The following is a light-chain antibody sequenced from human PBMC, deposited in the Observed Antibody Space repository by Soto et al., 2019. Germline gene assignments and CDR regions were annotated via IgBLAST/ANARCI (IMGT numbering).Light chain of an antibody. CDR2: GNS. V-gene: IGLV1-40*01. CDR3: QSYDSSLSGYV. Sequence: SVLTQPPSVSGAPGQRVTISCTGSSSNIGAGYDVHWYQQLPGTAPKLLIYGNSNRPSGVPDRFSGSKSGTSASLAITGLQAEDEADCYCQSYDSSLSGYVFGTGTKV. CDR1: SSNIGAGYD. J-gene: IGLJ1*01.